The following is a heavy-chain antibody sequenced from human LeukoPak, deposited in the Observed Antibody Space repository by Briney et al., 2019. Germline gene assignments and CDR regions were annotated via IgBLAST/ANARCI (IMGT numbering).Heavy chain of an antibody. Sequence: ASVKVSCRASGYTFSNYGLIWARQAPGQGLEWMGWISGYSANTKYAEKFQGRVSMTTETSTTTAYMELRSLTSDDEAVYYCARSHSGSLRSPFDLWGQGTLVTVSS. CDR1: GYTFSNYG. CDR3: ARSHSGSLRSPFDL. CDR2: ISGYSANT. J-gene: IGHJ4*02. V-gene: IGHV1-18*01. D-gene: IGHD3-22*01.